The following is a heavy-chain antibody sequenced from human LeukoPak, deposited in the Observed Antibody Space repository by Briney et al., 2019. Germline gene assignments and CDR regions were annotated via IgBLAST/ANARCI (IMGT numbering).Heavy chain of an antibody. V-gene: IGHV4-61*02. D-gene: IGHD3-16*01. CDR1: GGSISSGSYY. CDR2: IYTSGST. J-gene: IGHJ5*02. CDR3: ARDQGGFNWFDP. Sequence: PSETLSLTCTVSGGSISSGSYYWSWIRQPAGKGLEWIGRIYTSGSTNYNPSLKSRVTISVDTSKNQFSLKLSSVTAADTAVYYCARDQGGFNWFDPWGQGTLVTVSS.